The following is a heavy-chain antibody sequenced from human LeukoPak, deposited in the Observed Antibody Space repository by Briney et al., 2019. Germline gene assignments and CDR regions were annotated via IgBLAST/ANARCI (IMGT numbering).Heavy chain of an antibody. CDR1: GFTFSSYA. Sequence: GGSLRLSCAASGFTFSSYAMHWVRQAPGKGLEYVSTISSNGGSTYYANSVKGRFTISRDNSKNTLYLQMGSLRAEDMAVYYCARNPTTVTDYYYMDVWGKGTTVTISS. CDR3: ARNPTTVTDYYYMDV. D-gene: IGHD4-17*01. CDR2: ISSNGGST. J-gene: IGHJ6*03. V-gene: IGHV3-64*01.